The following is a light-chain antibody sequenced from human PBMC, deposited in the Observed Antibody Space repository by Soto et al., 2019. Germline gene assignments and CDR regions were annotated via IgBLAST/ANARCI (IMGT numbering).Light chain of an antibody. V-gene: IGLV2-14*01. Sequence: QSVLTQPASVSGSPGQSITISCTGTRRDVGGYNYVSWYQQYPGKSPKLLIYEVTHRPSGVSNRFSGSKSGNTASLTISGLQAEDEADYYCCSYVSSKTYLFGTGTKVTVL. CDR1: RRDVGGYNY. J-gene: IGLJ1*01. CDR2: EVT. CDR3: CSYVSSKTYL.